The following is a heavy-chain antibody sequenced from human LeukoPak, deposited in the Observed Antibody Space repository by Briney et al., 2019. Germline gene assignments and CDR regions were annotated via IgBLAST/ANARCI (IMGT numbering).Heavy chain of an antibody. CDR2: INPKSGDT. J-gene: IGHJ4*02. Sequence: GASVKVSRKASGYTFTGYYIHWVRQAPGQGLEWMGWINPKSGDTKYAQNFQGRVTMTRDTSISTASMELSSLKSDDTAVYYCARLSGNYAYWGQGTLVTVSS. D-gene: IGHD1-26*01. V-gene: IGHV1-2*02. CDR3: ARLSGNYAY. CDR1: GYTFTGYY.